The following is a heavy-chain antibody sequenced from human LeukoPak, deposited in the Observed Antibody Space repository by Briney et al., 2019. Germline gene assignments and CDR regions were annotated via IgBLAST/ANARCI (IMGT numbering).Heavy chain of an antibody. Sequence: GGSLRLSCAASGFTFSSYAMSWVRQAPGKGLEWVSVISGSGDSTYYADSVKGRFTISRDNSKNTLYLQMNSLRAEDTAVYYCAKLVAEVTQGGNWFDPWGQGTLVTVSS. J-gene: IGHJ5*02. CDR3: AKLVAEVTQGGNWFDP. CDR2: ISGSGDST. D-gene: IGHD4-23*01. V-gene: IGHV3-23*01. CDR1: GFTFSSYA.